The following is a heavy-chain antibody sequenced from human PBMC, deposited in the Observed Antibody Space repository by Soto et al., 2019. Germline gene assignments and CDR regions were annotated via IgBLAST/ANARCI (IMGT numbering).Heavy chain of an antibody. V-gene: IGHV1-69*06. CDR3: ASYYYDSSGYYYPYYYGMDV. J-gene: IGHJ6*02. D-gene: IGHD3-22*01. CDR1: SGTFSSYA. CDR2: IIPIFGTA. Sequence: SVKVSFKASSGTFSSYAISWVRQAPGQGLEWMGGIIPIFGTANYAQKFQGRVTITADKSTSTAYMELSSLRSEDTAVYYCASYYYDSSGYYYPYYYGMDVWGQGTTVTVSS.